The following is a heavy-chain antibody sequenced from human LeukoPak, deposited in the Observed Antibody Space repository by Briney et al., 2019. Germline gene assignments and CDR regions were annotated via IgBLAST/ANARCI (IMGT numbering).Heavy chain of an antibody. CDR1: GFTFSSYW. CDR2: IKQDGSEK. D-gene: IGHD1-26*01. Sequence: PGGSLRLSCAASGFTFSSYWMSWVRQAPGKGLEWVANIKQDGSEKYYVDSVKGRFTISRDNAKNSLYLQMNSLRAEDTAVYYCARDVGSYYGPPDYWGQGTLVTVSS. V-gene: IGHV3-7*01. J-gene: IGHJ4*02. CDR3: ARDVGSYYGPPDY.